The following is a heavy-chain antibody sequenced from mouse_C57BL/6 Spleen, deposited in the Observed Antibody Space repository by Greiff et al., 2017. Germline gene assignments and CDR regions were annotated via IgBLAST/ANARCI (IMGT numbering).Heavy chain of an antibody. CDR1: GYTFTSYW. D-gene: IGHD2-4*01. V-gene: IGHV1-72*01. Sequence: QVQLQQPGAELVKPGASVKLSCKASGYTFTSYWMHWVKQRPGRGLEWIGRIDPNSGGTKYNEKFKSKATLTVNKPSSPAYMQLSSLTSEDSAVYYCAKDYDVDYAMDYWGQGTSVTVSS. J-gene: IGHJ4*01. CDR2: IDPNSGGT. CDR3: AKDYDVDYAMDY.